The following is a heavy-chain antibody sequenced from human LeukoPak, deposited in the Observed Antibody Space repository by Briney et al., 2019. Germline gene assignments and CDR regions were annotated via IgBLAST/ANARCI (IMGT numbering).Heavy chain of an antibody. CDR1: GGSFSGYY. J-gene: IGHJ3*02. V-gene: IGHV4-34*01. CDR3: ARPIPTVTTFGGAFDI. CDR2: INHSGST. D-gene: IGHD4-17*01. Sequence: PSETLSLTCAVYGGSFSGYYWSWIRQPPGKGLEWIGEINHSGSTNYNPSLKSRVTISVDTSKNQFSLKLSSVTAADTAVYYCARPIPTVTTFGGAFDIWGQGTMVTVSS.